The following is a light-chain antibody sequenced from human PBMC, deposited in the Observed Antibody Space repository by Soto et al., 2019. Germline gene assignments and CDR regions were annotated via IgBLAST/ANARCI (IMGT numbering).Light chain of an antibody. CDR3: SSYTSRSTLYV. CDR1: SSDVGGYNY. CDR2: EVS. V-gene: IGLV2-14*01. J-gene: IGLJ1*01. Sequence: QSVLTQPASVSGSPGQSITISCTGTSSDVGGYNYVSWYQQHPGKAPKLMIYEVSNRPSGVSNRFSGSKSGNTAYLTISGLQAEDEADYYCSSYTSRSTLYVFGTGTKLTVL.